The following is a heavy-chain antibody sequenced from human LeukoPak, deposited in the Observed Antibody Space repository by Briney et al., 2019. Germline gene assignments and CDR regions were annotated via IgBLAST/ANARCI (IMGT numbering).Heavy chain of an antibody. CDR3: ARVPAASGRANYYYYYAMDV. V-gene: IGHV3-7*01. J-gene: IGHJ6*02. Sequence: GGSLRLSCAASGFVFSNYWMSWVRQAPGKGLEWVANIKQDGSDKYYVDSVKGRFTISRDNGKNSLYLEMNSLRAEDTAVYYCARVPAASGRANYYYYYAMDVWGQGTTVTVSS. D-gene: IGHD6-13*01. CDR2: IKQDGSDK. CDR1: GFVFSNYW.